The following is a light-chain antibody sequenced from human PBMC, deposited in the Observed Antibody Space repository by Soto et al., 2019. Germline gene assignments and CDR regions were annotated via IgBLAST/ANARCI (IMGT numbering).Light chain of an antibody. CDR3: QQYHTWRIT. CDR2: GAS. V-gene: IGKV3-15*01. Sequence: DIVMTQSPATLSVAPGERVTFSCRASQGVSRKLAWYQHKPGQAPRLLISGASTGATGLPARFSGSGSGTEFTLTISSLQSEDCAIYYCQQYHTWRITFGGGNNVEIK. CDR1: QGVSRK. J-gene: IGKJ4*01.